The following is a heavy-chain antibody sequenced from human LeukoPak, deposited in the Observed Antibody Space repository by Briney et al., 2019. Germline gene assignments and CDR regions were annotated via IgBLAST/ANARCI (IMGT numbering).Heavy chain of an antibody. Sequence: PGGSLRLSCAASGFTFSSYAMHWVRQAPGKGLEWVAVMSSDGSKKYYADSVKGRFTISRGNSKNTLYLQMNSLRAEDTAVYYCAKKFTGTTVISGDYFDYWGQGTLVTVSS. CDR3: AKKFTGTTVISGDYFDY. D-gene: IGHD4-17*01. CDR1: GFTFSSYA. V-gene: IGHV3-30-3*02. J-gene: IGHJ4*02. CDR2: MSSDGSKK.